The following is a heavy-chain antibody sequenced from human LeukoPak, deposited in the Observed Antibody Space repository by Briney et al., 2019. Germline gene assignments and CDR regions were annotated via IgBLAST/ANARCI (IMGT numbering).Heavy chain of an antibody. CDR1: GYTFTGYY. D-gene: IGHD4-11*01. CDR3: ARGLPEYYFDY. J-gene: IGHJ4*02. CDR2: INPNSGGT. Sequence: EASVKVSCKASGYTFTGYYMHGVRHAPGQGLEWMGWINPNSGGTNYAQKFQGRVTMTRDTSISTAYMELSRLRSDDTAVYYCARGLPEYYFDYWGQATLVTVSS. V-gene: IGHV1-2*02.